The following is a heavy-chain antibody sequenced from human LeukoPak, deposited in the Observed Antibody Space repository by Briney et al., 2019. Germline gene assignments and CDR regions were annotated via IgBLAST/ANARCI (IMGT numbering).Heavy chain of an antibody. J-gene: IGHJ5*02. Sequence: GGSLRLSCAASGFTFSSYGMHWVRQAPGKGLEWVAVISYDGSNKYYADSVKGRFTISRDNSKNTLYLQMNSLGAEDTAVYYCARSSIAAAGIDWFDPWGQGTLVTVSS. V-gene: IGHV3-30*03. D-gene: IGHD6-13*01. CDR1: GFTFSSYG. CDR3: ARSSIAAAGIDWFDP. CDR2: ISYDGSNK.